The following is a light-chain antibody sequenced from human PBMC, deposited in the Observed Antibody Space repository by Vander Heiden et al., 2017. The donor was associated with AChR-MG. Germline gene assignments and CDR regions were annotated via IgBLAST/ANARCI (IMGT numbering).Light chain of an antibody. CDR2: AAS. V-gene: IGKV1-9*01. J-gene: IGKJ4*01. CDR1: QGISSY. CDR3: QHLNSYPLT. Sequence: DIQLTPSPSFLSASVGDRVTITCRASQGISSYLAWYQQKPGKAPKLLIYAASTLQSGVPSGFSGSGSGTEFTLTISSLQPEDFATYYCQHLNSYPLTFGGGTKVEIK.